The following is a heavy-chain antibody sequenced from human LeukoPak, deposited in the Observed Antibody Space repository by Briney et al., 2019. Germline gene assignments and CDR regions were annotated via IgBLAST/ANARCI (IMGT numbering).Heavy chain of an antibody. CDR3: ARDFVPVDANHVWFDP. CDR1: GYTFTGYY. Sequence: GASVKVSCKASGYTFTGYYMHWVRQAPGQGLEWMGWINPNSGGTNYAQKFQGRVTMTRDTSISTAYMELSRLRSDDTAVYYCARDFVPVDANHVWFDPWGQGTLVTVSS. V-gene: IGHV1-2*02. D-gene: IGHD2-8*01. J-gene: IGHJ5*02. CDR2: INPNSGGT.